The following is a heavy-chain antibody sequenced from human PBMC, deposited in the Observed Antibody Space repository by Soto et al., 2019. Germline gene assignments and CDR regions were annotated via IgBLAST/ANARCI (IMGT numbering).Heavy chain of an antibody. Sequence: GGSLRLSCAASGFTFSSYGMHWVRQAPGKGLEWVAVISYDGSNKYYADSGKGRFTSSRDNSKKTLYLQMNSLRAEDTAVYSCAKMAVTVTTLNWFDPWGQGTLVTVSS. D-gene: IGHD4-17*01. CDR2: ISYDGSNK. V-gene: IGHV3-30*18. CDR1: GFTFSSYG. J-gene: IGHJ5*02. CDR3: AKMAVTVTTLNWFDP.